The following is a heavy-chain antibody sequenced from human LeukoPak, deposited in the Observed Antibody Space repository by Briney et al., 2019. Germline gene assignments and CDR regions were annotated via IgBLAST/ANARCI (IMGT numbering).Heavy chain of an antibody. CDR1: GYTLTELS. D-gene: IGHD5-12*01. V-gene: IGHV1-24*01. CDR2: FDPEDGET. J-gene: IGHJ4*02. Sequence: ASVKISCKVSGYTLTELSMHWVRHAPGKGLEWMGGFDPEDGETIYAQKFQGRVTMTEDTSTDTAYMELSSLRSEDTAVYYCATGIGGSMVYFDYWGQGTLVTVSS. CDR3: ATGIGGSMVYFDY.